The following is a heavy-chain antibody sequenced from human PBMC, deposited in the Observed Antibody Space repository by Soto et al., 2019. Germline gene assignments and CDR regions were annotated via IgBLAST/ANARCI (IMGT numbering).Heavy chain of an antibody. V-gene: IGHV4-59*08. D-gene: IGHD6-13*01. Sequence: QVQLQESGPGLVKPSETLSLTCTVSGGSSSTYYWSWIRQPPGKGLEWIGHIYYSGSTYYNPSLKSRVTISVDTSKNQFSLKLNSVTAADTAMYYCARPAEASEVRRAFDFWGQGTMVTVSS. CDR2: IYYSGST. CDR1: GGSSSTYY. CDR3: ARPAEASEVRRAFDF. J-gene: IGHJ3*01.